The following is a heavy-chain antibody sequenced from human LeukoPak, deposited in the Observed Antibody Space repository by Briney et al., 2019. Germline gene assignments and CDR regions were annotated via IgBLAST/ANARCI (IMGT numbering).Heavy chain of an antibody. J-gene: IGHJ2*01. CDR1: GFTFSSFS. D-gene: IGHD4-23*01. Sequence: GGSLRLSCAASGFTFSSFSMNWVRQAPWKGLEWVSYISGSSSIKCYADSVKGRFTISRDNAKNSLYLQINSLRDDDTAVYYCARVRGNGWYFDLWGRGTLVTVSS. CDR2: ISGSSSIK. V-gene: IGHV3-48*02. CDR3: ARVRGNGWYFDL.